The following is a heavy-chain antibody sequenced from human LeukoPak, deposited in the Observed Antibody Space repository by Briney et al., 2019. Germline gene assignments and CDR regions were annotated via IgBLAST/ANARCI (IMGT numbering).Heavy chain of an antibody. CDR2: INSDGSST. D-gene: IGHD2/OR15-2a*01. V-gene: IGHV3-74*01. CDR3: ASTNRLDY. CDR1: GFTFGNHW. J-gene: IGHJ4*02. Sequence: GGSLRLSCAASGFTFGNHWMHWVRQAPGKGPVWVSRINSDGSSTSYADSVRGRFTISRDNAKNTLFLQMNSLRVEDTAVYYCASTNRLDYWGQGTLVTVSS.